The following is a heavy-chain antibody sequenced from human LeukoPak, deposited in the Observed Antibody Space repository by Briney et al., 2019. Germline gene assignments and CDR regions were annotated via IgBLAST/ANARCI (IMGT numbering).Heavy chain of an antibody. CDR1: GDSISSSTDY. J-gene: IGHJ4*02. CDR2: IYNSGST. D-gene: IGHD3-10*01. CDR3: ARDRELGY. Sequence: SETVSLTCTVSGDSISSSTDYWVWIRQPPGKGLEWIGYIYNSGSTNYNPSLKSRVTISVDTSKNQFSLKLTSVTAADTAVYYCARDRELGYWGQGTLVTVSS. V-gene: IGHV4-61*01.